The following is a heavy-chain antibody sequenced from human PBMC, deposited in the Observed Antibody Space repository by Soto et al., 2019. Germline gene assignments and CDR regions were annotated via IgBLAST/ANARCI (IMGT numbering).Heavy chain of an antibody. J-gene: IGHJ6*03. CDR1: GFTFSSYA. Sequence: PGGSLRLSCAASGFTFSSYAMSWVRQAPGKGLEWVSAISGSGGSTYYADSVKGRFTISRDNSKNTLYLQMNSLRAEDTAVYYCAKAPGRGYGDYPYYYYMDVWGKGTTVTVSS. CDR2: ISGSGGST. D-gene: IGHD4-17*01. CDR3: AKAPGRGYGDYPYYYYMDV. V-gene: IGHV3-23*01.